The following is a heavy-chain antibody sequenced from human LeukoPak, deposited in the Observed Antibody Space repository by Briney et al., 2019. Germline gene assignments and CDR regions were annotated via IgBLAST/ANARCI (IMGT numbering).Heavy chain of an antibody. CDR1: GGSFSGYY. Sequence: SETLSLTCAVYGGSFSGYYWSWIRQPPGKGLEWIGEINHSGSTNYNPSLKSRVTISVDTSKNQFSLELSSVTAADTAVYYCASRDKGYYYGMDVWGQGTTVTVSS. D-gene: IGHD5-24*01. V-gene: IGHV4-34*01. J-gene: IGHJ6*02. CDR2: INHSGST. CDR3: ASRDKGYYYGMDV.